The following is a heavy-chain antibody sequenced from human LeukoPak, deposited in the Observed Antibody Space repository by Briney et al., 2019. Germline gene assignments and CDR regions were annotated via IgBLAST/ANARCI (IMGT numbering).Heavy chain of an antibody. J-gene: IGHJ6*03. Sequence: PGRSLRLSCAASGFTFDDYAMHWVRQAPGKGLEWVSGISWNSGSIGYADSVKGRFTISRDNSKNTLYLQMNSLRAEDTAVYYCAKGPEYYDFWSTEYYYYMDVWGKGTTVTVSS. D-gene: IGHD3-3*01. CDR3: AKGPEYYDFWSTEYYYYMDV. V-gene: IGHV3-9*01. CDR1: GFTFDDYA. CDR2: ISWNSGSI.